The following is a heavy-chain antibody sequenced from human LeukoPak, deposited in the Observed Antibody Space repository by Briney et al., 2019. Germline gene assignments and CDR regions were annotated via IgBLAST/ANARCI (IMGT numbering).Heavy chain of an antibody. CDR1: GGTFSSYT. CDR3: ARSYPEYYYDSSGSTGTFDI. J-gene: IGHJ3*02. D-gene: IGHD3-22*01. V-gene: IGHV1-69*02. CDR2: IIPILGIA. Sequence: ASVKVSCKASGGTFSSYTISWVRQAPGQGLEWMGRIIPILGIANYAQKFQGRVTITADKSTSTAYMELSSLRSEDTAVYYCARSYPEYYYDSSGSTGTFDIWGQGTMVTVSS.